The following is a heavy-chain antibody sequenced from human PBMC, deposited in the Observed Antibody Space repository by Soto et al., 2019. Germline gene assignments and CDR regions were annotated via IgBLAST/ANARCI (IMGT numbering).Heavy chain of an antibody. CDR3: ATGMDNAKIHH. CDR2: SHPDGST. Sequence: PGGSLRLSCAASGFTVSRNFMSWVRQVPGKGLEWVSLSHPDGSTYYADSVKGRFTTSRDNSKSTVSLEMNSLRAEDTAMYYCATGMDNAKIHHWGQGTLVTVSS. J-gene: IGHJ1*01. D-gene: IGHD1-1*01. V-gene: IGHV3-66*01. CDR1: GFTVSRNF.